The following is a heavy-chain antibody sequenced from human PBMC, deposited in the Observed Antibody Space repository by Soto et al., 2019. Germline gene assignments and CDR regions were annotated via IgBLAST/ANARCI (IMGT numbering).Heavy chain of an antibody. CDR2: ISGSGGST. Sequence: PGGSLRLSCAASGFTFSSQPMSWVRQAPGKGLEWVSAISGSGGSTYYADSVKGRFTISRDNSKNTLYLQMNSLRAEDTAVYYCAKDKGPLVVPAARGDYNWFDPWGQGTLVTVSS. CDR1: GFTFSSQP. D-gene: IGHD2-2*01. CDR3: AKDKGPLVVPAARGDYNWFDP. V-gene: IGHV3-23*01. J-gene: IGHJ5*02.